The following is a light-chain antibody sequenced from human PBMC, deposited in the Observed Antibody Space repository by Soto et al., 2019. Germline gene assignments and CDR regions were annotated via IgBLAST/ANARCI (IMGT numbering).Light chain of an antibody. J-gene: IGLJ2*01. V-gene: IGLV2-23*01. Sequence: QSALTQPASVSGSPGQSITISCTGTSSDVGSYNLVSWYQQHPGKAPKRMIYEGSKRPSGVSNRFSGSKSGNTASLTISGRQAEDEADYYCCSYAGSDVVFGGGTKVTVL. CDR2: EGS. CDR1: SSDVGSYNL. CDR3: CSYAGSDVV.